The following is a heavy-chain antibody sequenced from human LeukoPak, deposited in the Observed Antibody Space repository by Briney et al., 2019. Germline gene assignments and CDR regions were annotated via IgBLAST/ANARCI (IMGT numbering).Heavy chain of an antibody. D-gene: IGHD1-1*01. V-gene: IGHV1-69*13. Sequence: SVKVSCKASGGTFSSYAISWVRQAPGQGLEWMGGIIPIFGTANYAQKFQGRVTITADESTSTAYMELSSLRSEDTAVYYCTRHRPPEGTDAFDIWGQGTMVTVSS. CDR3: TRHRPPEGTDAFDI. J-gene: IGHJ3*02. CDR1: GGTFSSYA. CDR2: IIPIFGTA.